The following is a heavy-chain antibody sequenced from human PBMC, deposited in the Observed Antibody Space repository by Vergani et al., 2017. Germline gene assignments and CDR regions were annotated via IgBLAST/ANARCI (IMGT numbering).Heavy chain of an antibody. CDR1: GFTLSTFW. D-gene: IGHD3-22*01. Sequence: EVQLVESGGGLVQPGGSLRLSCAASGFTLSTFWMTWVRQAPGKGLEWVANINQDGSEKYYVDSVKGRFTISRDNAKNSLYLQMNSLRAEDTAIYFFARVNYDNYNGEYWGQGTLVTVSA. CDR2: INQDGSEK. CDR3: ARVNYDNYNGEY. V-gene: IGHV3-7*01. J-gene: IGHJ4*02.